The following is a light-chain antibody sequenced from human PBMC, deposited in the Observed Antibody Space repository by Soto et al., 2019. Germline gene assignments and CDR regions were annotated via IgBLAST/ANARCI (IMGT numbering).Light chain of an antibody. V-gene: IGKV3-20*01. CDR3: PQYGSSPYT. CDR2: SAS. Sequence: EIMLTQSPGTLSLSPGERATLSCRASQIVITNYLAWYQQKPGQTPSLLIYSASSRATGIPDRFSGSGSGTDFTVTISRLEPEDFAVYYCPQYGSSPYTFGQGTKLEIK. J-gene: IGKJ2*01. CDR1: QIVITNY.